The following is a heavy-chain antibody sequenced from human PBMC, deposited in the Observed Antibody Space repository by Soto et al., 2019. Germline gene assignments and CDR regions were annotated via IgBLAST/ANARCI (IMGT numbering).Heavy chain of an antibody. V-gene: IGHV3-48*02. CDR1: GFTFSSYS. CDR2: ISSRSSTI. CDR3: ARYGDYPGAFDI. J-gene: IGHJ3*02. Sequence: EVQLVESGGGLVQPGGSLRLSCAASGFTFSSYSMNWVRQAPGKGLEWVSYISSRSSTIYYADSVKGRFITSRDNAKNSLYLQMNSLRDEDTAVYYCARYGDYPGAFDIWGQGTMVTVSS. D-gene: IGHD4-17*01.